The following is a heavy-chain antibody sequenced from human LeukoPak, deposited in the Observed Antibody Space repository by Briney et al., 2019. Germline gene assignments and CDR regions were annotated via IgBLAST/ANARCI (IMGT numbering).Heavy chain of an antibody. V-gene: IGHV4-59*01. J-gene: IGHJ3*02. D-gene: IGHD3-22*01. Sequence: PSETLSLTCTVSGGSIRSYYWSWIRQPSGKGLEWIGYIYYSGSTNDNPSLKSRVTISVDTSKNQFSLKLSSVTAADTAVYYCAREVAPYDSSGYYLRKGAFDIWGQGTMVTVSS. CDR2: IYYSGST. CDR3: AREVAPYDSSGYYLRKGAFDI. CDR1: GGSIRSYY.